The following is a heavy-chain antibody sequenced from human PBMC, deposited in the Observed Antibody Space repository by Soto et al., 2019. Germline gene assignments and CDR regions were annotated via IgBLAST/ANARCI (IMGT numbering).Heavy chain of an antibody. Sequence: GGSLRLSCAASGFTFSSYSMNWVRQAPGKGLEWVSYISSSSSTIYYADSVKGRFNISRDNAKNSLYLQKNSLRAEDTAGYYCARDSGAATHYYYYGMDVGGQGTTVTVSS. CDR2: ISSSSSTI. D-gene: IGHD2-15*01. V-gene: IGHV3-48*04. CDR3: ARDSGAATHYYYYGMDV. J-gene: IGHJ6*02. CDR1: GFTFSSYS.